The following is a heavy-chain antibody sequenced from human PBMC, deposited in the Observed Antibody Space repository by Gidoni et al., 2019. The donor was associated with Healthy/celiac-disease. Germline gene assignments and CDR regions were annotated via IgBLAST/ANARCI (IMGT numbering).Heavy chain of an antibody. J-gene: IGHJ4*02. CDR3: AKRGGAAGFFDY. D-gene: IGHD6-13*01. Sequence: EVQLLESGGGLVQPGGSLRLSCAASGFTFSSYAMGWVRQAPGKGLEWVSAISGSGGSTYYADSVKGRFTISRDNSKNTLYLQMNSLRAEDTAVYYCAKRGGAAGFFDYWGQGTLVTVSS. CDR1: GFTFSSYA. CDR2: ISGSGGST. V-gene: IGHV3-23*01.